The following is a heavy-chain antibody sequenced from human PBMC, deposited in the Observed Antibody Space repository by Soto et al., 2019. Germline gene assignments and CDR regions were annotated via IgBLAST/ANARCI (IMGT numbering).Heavy chain of an antibody. Sequence: QVQLVQSGAEVKKPGSSVQVSCKASGGTSNNNANSWVRQAPGQGLEWMGGIVPVFGTANYAQKFRGRVRITADDSTRTLNMELSSLRSDDTAVYYCATLQGSGTYYDDDYWGQGTLVTVSS. CDR3: ATLQGSGTYYDDDY. J-gene: IGHJ4*02. CDR2: IVPVFGTA. V-gene: IGHV1-69*01. CDR1: GGTSNNNA. D-gene: IGHD3-10*01.